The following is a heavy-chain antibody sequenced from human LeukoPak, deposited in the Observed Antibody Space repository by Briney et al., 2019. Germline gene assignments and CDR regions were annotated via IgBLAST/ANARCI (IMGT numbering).Heavy chain of an antibody. V-gene: IGHV4-34*01. CDR1: GGSFSGYY. CDR2: INRSGST. Sequence: SSETLSLTCAVYGGSFSGYYWSWIRQPPGKGLEWIGEINRSGSTNYNPSLRSRVTISVDTSKNQFSLKLSSVTAADTAVYYCASPNYRFPYYGMDVWGQGTTVTVSS. J-gene: IGHJ6*02. CDR3: ASPNYRFPYYGMDV. D-gene: IGHD4-11*01.